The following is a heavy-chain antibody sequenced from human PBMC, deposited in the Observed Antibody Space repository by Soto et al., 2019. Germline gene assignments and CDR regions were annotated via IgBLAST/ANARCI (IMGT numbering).Heavy chain of an antibody. D-gene: IGHD2-15*01. Sequence: QVQLVQSGTEVKKPGSSVKVSCKASGGTFSSYTISWVRQAPGQGLEWMGRIIPILGIANYAQKFQGRVTITADKATSTAYMELSSLRSEDTAVYYCASSSLGYCSGGSCYSYAFDIWGQGTMVTVSS. V-gene: IGHV1-69*02. CDR1: GGTFSSYT. CDR3: ASSSLGYCSGGSCYSYAFDI. J-gene: IGHJ3*02. CDR2: IIPILGIA.